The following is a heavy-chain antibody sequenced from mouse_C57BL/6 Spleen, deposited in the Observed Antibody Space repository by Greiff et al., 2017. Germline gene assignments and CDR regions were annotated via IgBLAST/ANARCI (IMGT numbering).Heavy chain of an antibody. D-gene: IGHD2-4*01. CDR1: GFNIKDYY. CDR2: IDPEDGGT. CDR3: TTYYDAFAC. J-gene: IGHJ3*01. Sequence: EVKLVESGAELVRPGASVKLSCTASGFNIKDYYMHWVKQRPEQGLEWIGRIDPEDGGTEYAPKFQGKATMTADPSSNTAYLQLSSLTSEYTSVYYYTTYYDAFACWGQGTLVTVSA. V-gene: IGHV14-1*01.